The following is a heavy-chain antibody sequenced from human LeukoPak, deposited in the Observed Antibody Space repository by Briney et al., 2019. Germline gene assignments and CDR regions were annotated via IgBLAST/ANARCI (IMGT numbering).Heavy chain of an antibody. V-gene: IGHV1-69*13. J-gene: IGHJ5*02. Sequence: SVKVSCKASGGTFSSYAISWVRQAPGQGLEWMGGIIPIFGTANYAQKFQGRVTITADESTSTAYMELSSLRSEDTAVYYCARGIVGATLVWFDPWGQGTLVTVSS. CDR1: GGTFSSYA. CDR2: IIPIFGTA. D-gene: IGHD1-26*01. CDR3: ARGIVGATLVWFDP.